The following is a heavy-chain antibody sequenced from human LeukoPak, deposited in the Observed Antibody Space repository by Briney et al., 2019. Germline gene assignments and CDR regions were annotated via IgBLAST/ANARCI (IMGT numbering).Heavy chain of an antibody. CDR1: GFTFSSYS. CDR2: INSDGSST. J-gene: IGHJ5*02. Sequence: GGSLRLSCAASGFTFSSYSMNWVRQAPGKGLVWVSRINSDGSSTSYADSVKGRFTISRDNAKNTLYLQMNSLRAEDTAVYYCARVRAYYGSGSPNWFDPWGQGTLVTVSS. CDR3: ARVRAYYGSGSPNWFDP. D-gene: IGHD3-10*01. V-gene: IGHV3-74*01.